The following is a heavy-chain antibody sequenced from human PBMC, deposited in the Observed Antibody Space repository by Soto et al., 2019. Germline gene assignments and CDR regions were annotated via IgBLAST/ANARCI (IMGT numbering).Heavy chain of an antibody. J-gene: IGHJ4*02. CDR1: GFNFRSYA. CDR3: AKNELAIAVLSIFDY. Sequence: EVQLLESGGGLVQPGGSLRLSCAASGFNFRSYAMSWVRQAPGKGLEWVSAISGSGGSTYYADSVKGRFTISRDNSKNTLYLQMNSLRAEDTAVYYCAKNELAIAVLSIFDYWGQGTLVTVSS. V-gene: IGHV3-23*01. D-gene: IGHD6-19*01. CDR2: ISGSGGST.